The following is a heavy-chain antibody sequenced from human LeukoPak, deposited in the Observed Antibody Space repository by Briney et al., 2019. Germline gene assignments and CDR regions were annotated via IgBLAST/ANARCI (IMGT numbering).Heavy chain of an antibody. CDR3: ARDRYGTFDY. J-gene: IGHJ4*02. D-gene: IGHD5-18*01. CDR2: IYYSGST. Sequence: SETLSLTCTVSGGSISSYYWSWIRQPPGKGLEWIGFIYYSGSTNYNPSLKSRVTISVDTSKNQFSLKLSSVTAADTAVYYCARDRYGTFDYWGQGTLVTVSS. CDR1: GGSISSYY. V-gene: IGHV4-59*01.